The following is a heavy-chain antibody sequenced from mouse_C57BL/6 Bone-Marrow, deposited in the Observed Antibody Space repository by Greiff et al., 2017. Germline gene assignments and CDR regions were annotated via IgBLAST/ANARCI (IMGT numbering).Heavy chain of an antibody. J-gene: IGHJ3*01. CDR3: ARRHLPAWFAY. V-gene: IGHV5-6*01. D-gene: IGHD3-1*01. CDR2: ISSGGSYT. Sequence: EVMLVESGGDLVKPGGSLKLSCAASGFTFSSYGMSWVRQTPDKRLEWVATISSGGSYTYYPDSVKGRFTISRDNAKNTLYLQMSSLKSEDTAMYYCARRHLPAWFAYWGQGTLVTVSA. CDR1: GFTFSSYG.